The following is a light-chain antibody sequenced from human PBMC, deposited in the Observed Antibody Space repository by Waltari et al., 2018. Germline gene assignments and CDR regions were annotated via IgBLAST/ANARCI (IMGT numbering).Light chain of an antibody. CDR2: RSD. CDR3: ASWDDSLNGHWV. Sequence: QSVLTQPPSASGTPGQSVTIPCSGAASNIWGNLVHWYQQLPGKAPKLLNYRSDLRPSGVPDRFSGSKSGTSASLAISGLQSEDEADYFCASWDDSLNGHWVFGGGTKVTVL. J-gene: IGLJ3*02. V-gene: IGLV1-44*01. CDR1: ASNIWGNL.